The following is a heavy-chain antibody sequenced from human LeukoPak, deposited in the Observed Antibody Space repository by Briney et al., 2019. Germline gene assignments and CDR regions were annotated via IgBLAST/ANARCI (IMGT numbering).Heavy chain of an antibody. D-gene: IGHD6-19*01. Sequence: SETLSLTCTVSGGSISSSSYYWGWIRQPPGKGLEWIGSIYYSGSTYYNPSLKSRVTISVDTSKNQFSLKLSSVTAADTAVYYCARDLRVAGGADYWGQGTLVTVSS. CDR3: ARDLRVAGGADY. J-gene: IGHJ4*02. CDR1: GGSISSSSYY. CDR2: IYYSGST. V-gene: IGHV4-39*07.